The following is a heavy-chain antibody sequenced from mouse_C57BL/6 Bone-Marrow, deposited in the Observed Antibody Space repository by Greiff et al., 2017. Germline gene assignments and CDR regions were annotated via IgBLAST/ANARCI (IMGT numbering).Heavy chain of an antibody. D-gene: IGHD2-2*01. CDR3: ARDYDGYDGYFDY. V-gene: IGHV3-6*01. J-gene: IGHJ2*01. CDR2: ISYDGSN. Sequence: VQLQQSGPGLVKPSQSLSLTCSVTGYSITSGYYWNWFRQFPGNKLEWLGSISYDGSNNYNPSLKNRLSITRDTSKNQFFLKLNSVTTKDTATYYCARDYDGYDGYFDYWGQGTTLTVSS. CDR1: GYSITSGYY.